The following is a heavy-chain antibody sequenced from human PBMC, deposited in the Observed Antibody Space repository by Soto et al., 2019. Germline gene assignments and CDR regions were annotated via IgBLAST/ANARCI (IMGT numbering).Heavy chain of an antibody. J-gene: IGHJ6*02. V-gene: IGHV4-30-2*01. CDR2: IYQSGST. D-gene: IGHD4-4*01. CDR3: ATQSYSNSGAYYYYAMDV. Sequence: PSETLSLTSAVSGGSISSGGYSWSWIRQPPEKGLEWIGYIYQSGSTYYNPSLKSRATISVDRSRNQFSLKLSSVTAADTAVYFCATQSYSNSGAYYYYAMDVWGQGTTVTVSS. CDR1: GGSISSGGYS.